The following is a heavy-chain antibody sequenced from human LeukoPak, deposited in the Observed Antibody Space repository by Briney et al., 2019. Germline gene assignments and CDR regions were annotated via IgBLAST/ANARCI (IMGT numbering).Heavy chain of an antibody. J-gene: IGHJ4*02. V-gene: IGHV3-48*04. CDR1: GFTLSSYW. Sequence: GGSLRLSCVASGFTLSSYWMSWVRQAPGKGLEWVSYISSSGSTIKYRDSVKGRFTISRDNAKNSLYLQMNSLRAEDTAVYYCARDSLRPFDYWGQGTLVTVSS. CDR3: ARDSLRPFDY. CDR2: ISSSGSTI. D-gene: IGHD3-16*01.